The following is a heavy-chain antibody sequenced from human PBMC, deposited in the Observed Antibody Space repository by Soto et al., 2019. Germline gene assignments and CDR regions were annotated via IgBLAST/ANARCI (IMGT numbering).Heavy chain of an antibody. CDR1: GFTFSSYA. J-gene: IGHJ6*03. V-gene: IGHV3-23*01. CDR3: AKGAGPAYSYYMDG. Sequence: PGGSLRLSCAASGFTFSSYAMRWVRQAPGKGLEWVSAISGSGGNTYYADSVKGRFTISRDNSKNTLFLQMNSLRAEDTAVYYCAKGAGPAYSYYMDGWGKGTTVTFSS. CDR2: ISGSGGNT. D-gene: IGHD2-2*01.